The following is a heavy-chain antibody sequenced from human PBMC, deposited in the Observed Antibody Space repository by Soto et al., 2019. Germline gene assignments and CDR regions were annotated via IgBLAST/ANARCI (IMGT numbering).Heavy chain of an antibody. V-gene: IGHV4-59*01. CDR3: ARDAAAGY. CDR1: GGSISSYY. CDR2: IYYSGST. Sequence: SETLSLTCTVSGGSISSYYWGWVRQPPGKGLEWIGYIYYSGSTHYNPSLKSRVTISLDTSKNQFSLKLSSVTAADTAVYYCARDAAAGYWGQGTLVTVSS. D-gene: IGHD6-13*01. J-gene: IGHJ4*02.